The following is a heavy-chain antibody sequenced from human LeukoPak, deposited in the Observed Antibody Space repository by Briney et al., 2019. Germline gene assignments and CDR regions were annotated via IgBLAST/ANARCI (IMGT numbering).Heavy chain of an antibody. J-gene: IGHJ4*02. V-gene: IGHV4-61*01. Sequence: SETLSLTCTVSGGSVSSGSYYWSWIRQPRGRGLEWIGYIFYSGSTNYNPSLKSRVTISVDTTKNQFSLKLSSVTAADTAVYYCARVPLGITHFDYWGQGTLVTVSS. CDR2: IFYSGST. CDR3: ARVPLGITHFDY. CDR1: GGSVSSGSYY. D-gene: IGHD7-27*01.